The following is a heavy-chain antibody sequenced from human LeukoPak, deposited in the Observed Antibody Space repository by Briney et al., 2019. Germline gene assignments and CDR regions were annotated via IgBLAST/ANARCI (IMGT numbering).Heavy chain of an antibody. CDR1: GFTFSNNG. V-gene: IGHV3-23*01. J-gene: IGHJ4*02. CDR3: AKLSGSRPVSPRFDS. D-gene: IGHD3-3*01. Sequence: GGSLRLSCAASGFTFSNNGDTWGRQAPGKGKEWVSSITGGGDRTWNADSVKGRSTISRDNSKNTLYLQMNSLRAEDTAVYFCAKLSGSRPVSPRFDSWGQGTLVTVSS. CDR2: ITGGGDRT.